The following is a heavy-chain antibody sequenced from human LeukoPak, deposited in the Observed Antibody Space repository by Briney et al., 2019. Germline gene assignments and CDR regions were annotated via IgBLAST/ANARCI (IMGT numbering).Heavy chain of an antibody. V-gene: IGHV4-39*01. D-gene: IGHD3-9*01. CDR2: IYYSGST. Sequence: NPSETLSLTCTVSGGSISSSSYYWGWIRQPPGKGLEWIGSIYYSGSTYYNPSLTSRVTISVDTSKNQFSLKLSSVTAADTAVYYCARLDYDILTGYPYYFDYWGQGTLVTVSS. CDR3: ARLDYDILTGYPYYFDY. J-gene: IGHJ4*02. CDR1: GGSISSSSYY.